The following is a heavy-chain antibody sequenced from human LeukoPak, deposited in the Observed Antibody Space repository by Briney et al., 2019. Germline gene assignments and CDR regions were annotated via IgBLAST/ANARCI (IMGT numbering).Heavy chain of an antibody. Sequence: GGSLRLSCAASGFTFSSYGMHWVRQAPGKGLEWVAVIWYDGSNKYYADSVKGRFTISRDNAKNSLYLQMNSLRAEDTALYYCARDQAAGTSGWFDPWGQGTLVTVSS. J-gene: IGHJ5*02. CDR2: IWYDGSNK. V-gene: IGHV3-33*01. D-gene: IGHD6-13*01. CDR3: ARDQAAGTSGWFDP. CDR1: GFTFSSYG.